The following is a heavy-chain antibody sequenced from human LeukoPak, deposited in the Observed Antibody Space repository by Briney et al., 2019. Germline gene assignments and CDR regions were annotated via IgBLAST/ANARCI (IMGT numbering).Heavy chain of an antibody. V-gene: IGHV1-46*01. CDR3: TRDPIDP. J-gene: IGHJ5*02. Sequence: ASVKVSCKASGYTFTSYYMHWVRQTPGQGLEWMGIINPSGGSTSYAQKFQGRVTMTSDTSTNTVYMELSGLRSEKTTVYYCTRDPIDPWGQGTLVTVSS. CDR2: INPSGGST. CDR1: GYTFTSYY.